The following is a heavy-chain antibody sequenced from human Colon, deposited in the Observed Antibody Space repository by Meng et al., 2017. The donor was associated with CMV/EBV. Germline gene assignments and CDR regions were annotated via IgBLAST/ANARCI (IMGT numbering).Heavy chain of an antibody. J-gene: IGHJ4*02. Sequence: GGSLRLSCAASGFNVSNNYLNWVRQAPGKGLEWVSVIFSAGGSYYADSVKGRFTISRDNSKNTLYLQMDSLRVDDTALYYCARWAARRNWLASDYWGQGTLVTVSS. CDR3: ARWAARRNWLASDY. D-gene: IGHD6-6*01. CDR2: IFSAGGS. CDR1: GFNVSNNY. V-gene: IGHV3-53*01.